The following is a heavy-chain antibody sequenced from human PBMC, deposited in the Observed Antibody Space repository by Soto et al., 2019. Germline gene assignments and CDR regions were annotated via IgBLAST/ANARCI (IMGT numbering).Heavy chain of an antibody. Sequence: GGSLRLSCAASGFTFDDYAMHWVRQAPGNGLEWVSGINWNSGSIGYADSVKGRFTISRDNAKTSLYLQMDSLRAEDTALYYCAKDRGSGSYAANYYYYGMDVWGRGTTVTVSS. J-gene: IGHJ6*02. CDR1: GFTFDDYA. V-gene: IGHV3-9*01. CDR2: INWNSGSI. CDR3: AKDRGSGSYAANYYYYGMDV. D-gene: IGHD3-10*01.